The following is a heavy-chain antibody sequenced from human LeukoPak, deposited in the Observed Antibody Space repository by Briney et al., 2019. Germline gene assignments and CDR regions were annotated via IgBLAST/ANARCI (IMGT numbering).Heavy chain of an antibody. CDR2: IKQDGSEK. CDR1: GFTFSSYW. V-gene: IGHV3-7*01. CDR3: AKDMYCSSTSCYTWVAAFDI. Sequence: GGSLRLSCAASGFTFSSYWMSWVRQAPGTGLEWVANIKQDGSEKYYADSVKGRFTISRDNSKNTLYLQMNSLRAEDTAVYYCAKDMYCSSTSCYTWVAAFDIWGQGTMVTVSS. J-gene: IGHJ3*02. D-gene: IGHD2-2*02.